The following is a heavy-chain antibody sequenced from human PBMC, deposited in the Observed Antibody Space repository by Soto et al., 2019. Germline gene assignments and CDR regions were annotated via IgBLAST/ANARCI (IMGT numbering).Heavy chain of an antibody. CDR3: ARLMITFGGGIDY. CDR2: IYYSGST. CDR1: GGSISSSSYY. D-gene: IGHD3-16*01. J-gene: IGHJ4*02. Sequence: SETLSLTCTVSGGSISSSSYYWGWIRQPPGKGLEWIGSIYYSGSTYYNPSLKSRVTISVDTSKHQFSLKLSSVTAADTAVYYCARLMITFGGGIDYWGQGTLVTVS. V-gene: IGHV4-39*01.